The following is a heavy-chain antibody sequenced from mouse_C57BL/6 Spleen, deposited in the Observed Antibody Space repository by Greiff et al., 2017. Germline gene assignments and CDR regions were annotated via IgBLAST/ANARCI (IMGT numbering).Heavy chain of an antibody. CDR1: GFTFSNYW. Sequence: EVKLLESGGGLVQPGGSMKLSCVASGFTFSNYWMNWVRQSPEKGLEWVAQIRLKSDNYATHYAESVKGRFTISRDDSKSSVYLQMNNLRAEDTGIYYCTGEGDGYYDYAMDYWGQGTSVTVSS. CDR3: TGEGDGYYDYAMDY. V-gene: IGHV6-3*01. D-gene: IGHD2-3*01. J-gene: IGHJ4*01. CDR2: IRLKSDNYAT.